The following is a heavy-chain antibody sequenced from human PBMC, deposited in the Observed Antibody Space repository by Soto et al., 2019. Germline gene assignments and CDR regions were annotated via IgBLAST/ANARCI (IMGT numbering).Heavy chain of an antibody. Sequence: PGGSLRLSCAASGFTFSSYAMSWVRQAPGKGLEWVSAISGSGGSTYYADSVKGRFTISRDNSKNTLYLQMNSLRAEDTAVYYCAKDPLPLSLGLNWFDPWGQGTLVTVSS. D-gene: IGHD3-10*01. V-gene: IGHV3-23*01. CDR3: AKDPLPLSLGLNWFDP. CDR1: GFTFSSYA. CDR2: ISGSGGST. J-gene: IGHJ5*02.